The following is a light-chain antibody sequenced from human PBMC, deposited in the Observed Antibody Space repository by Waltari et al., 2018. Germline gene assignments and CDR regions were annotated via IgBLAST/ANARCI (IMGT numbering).Light chain of an antibody. J-gene: IGLJ1*01. CDR3: FSYAGSGIYV. Sequence: HSALTQPASVSGSPGQSITSDVGSYNLVSCYQQHPGNPPKIMIYEDIKRPSGASNRFSGSKSANTASLTISGLQAEDEADYYCFSYAGSGIYVFGTGTKVTV. CDR1: DVGSYNL. CDR2: EDI. V-gene: IGLV2-23*01.